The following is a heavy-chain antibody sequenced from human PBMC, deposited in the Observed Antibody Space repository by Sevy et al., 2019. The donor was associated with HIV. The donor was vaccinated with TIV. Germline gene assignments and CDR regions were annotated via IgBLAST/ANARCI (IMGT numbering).Heavy chain of an antibody. CDR1: GGSMSSSF. CDR2: IYYTGTT. D-gene: IGHD3-10*01. Sequence: SETLSLTCTVSGGSMSSSFWSWIRQPPGKGLEWIGYIYYTGTTNYNPSLNSRLTMSLDTSKNRFSLKLTAVTAADTAVYYCARDSVLSPRVFDSWGQGTLVTVSS. J-gene: IGHJ4*02. V-gene: IGHV4-59*01. CDR3: ARDSVLSPRVFDS.